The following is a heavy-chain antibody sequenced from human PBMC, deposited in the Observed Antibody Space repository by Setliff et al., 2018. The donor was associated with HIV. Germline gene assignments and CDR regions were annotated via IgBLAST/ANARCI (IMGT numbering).Heavy chain of an antibody. CDR3: ASNFRSGYWYFDL. D-gene: IGHD2-15*01. Sequence: GGSLRLSCAASGFTFNSYSMNWVRQAPGKGLEWVSSISSSNSYKHYADSVKGRFTISRDNAKNSLYLQMNSLRVEDTAVYYCASNFRSGYWYFDLWGRGTLVTVSS. CDR1: GFTFNSYS. V-gene: IGHV3-21*01. CDR2: ISSSNSYK. J-gene: IGHJ2*01.